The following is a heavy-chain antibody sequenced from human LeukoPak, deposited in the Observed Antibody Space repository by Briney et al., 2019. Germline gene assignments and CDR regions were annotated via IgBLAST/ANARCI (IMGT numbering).Heavy chain of an antibody. CDR1: GYTFTSYG. CDR2: ISAYNGNT. CDR3: ARVEKLRGFDY. D-gene: IGHD1-26*01. Sequence: GASVKVSCKASGYTFTSYGISWVRQAPGQGLEWMGWISAYNGNTNYAQKLQGRVTMTTDTSTSTDYMELRSLRSDDTAVYYCARVEKLRGFDYWGQGTLVTVSS. V-gene: IGHV1-18*01. J-gene: IGHJ4*02.